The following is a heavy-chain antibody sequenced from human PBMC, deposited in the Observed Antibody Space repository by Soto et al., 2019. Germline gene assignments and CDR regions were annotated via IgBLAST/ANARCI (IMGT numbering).Heavy chain of an antibody. Sequence: GESLKISCKGSGYSFTSYWIGWVRQMPGKGLEWMGIIYPGDSDTRYSPSFQGQVTISADKSISTAYLQWSSLKASDTAMYYCARQSYYDFWSGYYDLDYWGQGTLVTVPS. CDR2: IYPGDSDT. V-gene: IGHV5-51*01. J-gene: IGHJ4*02. CDR3: ARQSYYDFWSGYYDLDY. CDR1: GYSFTSYW. D-gene: IGHD3-3*01.